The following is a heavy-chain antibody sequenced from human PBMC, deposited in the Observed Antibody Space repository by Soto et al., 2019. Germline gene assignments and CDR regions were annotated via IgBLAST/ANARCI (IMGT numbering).Heavy chain of an antibody. D-gene: IGHD6-19*01. CDR1: GFTFSNYD. V-gene: IGHV3-30*18. J-gene: IGHJ4*02. CDR3: AKLYGYSSGWYDY. Sequence: QVQLVDSGGGVVQPGRSLRLSCAASGFTFSNYDMHWVRQAPGKGLEWVAVISYDGSNKYYADSVKGRFTISRDNSKNTLYLQMNSLRAEDTAVYYCAKLYGYSSGWYDYWGQGTLVTVSS. CDR2: ISYDGSNK.